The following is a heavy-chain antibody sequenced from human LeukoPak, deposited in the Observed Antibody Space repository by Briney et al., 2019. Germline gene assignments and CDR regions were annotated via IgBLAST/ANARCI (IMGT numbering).Heavy chain of an antibody. V-gene: IGHV3-21*01. CDR3: ARRGAASDAFDI. D-gene: IGHD3-16*01. Sequence: GGSLRLSCAASGFTFDDYAMHWVRQAPGKGLEWVSSISSSSSYIYYADSVKGRFTISRDNAKNSLYLQMNSLRAEDTAVYYCARRGAASDAFDIWGQGTMVTVSS. CDR1: GFTFDDYA. J-gene: IGHJ3*02. CDR2: ISSSSSYI.